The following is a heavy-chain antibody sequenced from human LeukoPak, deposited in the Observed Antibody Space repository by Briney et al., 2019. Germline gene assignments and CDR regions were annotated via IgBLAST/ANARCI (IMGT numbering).Heavy chain of an antibody. CDR1: GFTFSNAW. D-gene: IGHD3-22*01. V-gene: IGHV3-15*01. Sequence: GGSLRLSCAASGFTFSNAWMSWVRQAPGKGLEWVGRIKSKTDGGTTDYAAPVKGRFTISRDDSKNTLYLQMNSLKTEDTAVYYCITQYYYDSSGYYYPFGVDYWGQGTLVTVSS. CDR3: ITQYYYDSSGYYYPFGVDY. J-gene: IGHJ4*02. CDR2: IKSKTDGGTT.